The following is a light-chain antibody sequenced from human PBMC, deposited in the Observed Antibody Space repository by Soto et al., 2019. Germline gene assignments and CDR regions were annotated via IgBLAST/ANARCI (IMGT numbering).Light chain of an antibody. Sequence: QSALTQPPSASGSPGQSVTISCTGTSSDVGGYNYVSWYQQHPGKAPKLMIFEVSKRPSGVPDRFSGSKSGNTASLTVSGLQAEDEAYYYCCSYGGSNDYVFGTGTKVTVL. J-gene: IGLJ1*01. CDR3: CSYGGSNDYV. V-gene: IGLV2-8*01. CDR1: SSDVGGYNY. CDR2: EVS.